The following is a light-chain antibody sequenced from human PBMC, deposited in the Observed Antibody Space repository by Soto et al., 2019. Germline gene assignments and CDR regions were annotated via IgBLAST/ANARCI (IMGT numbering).Light chain of an antibody. CDR3: QQYGYSPNT. Sequence: EIILTQSPDTLSLSLGERATLSCRASRSINSRYLAWYQQKHGQAPRLLIYAASSRATGIPDRFSGSGSGTDFTLTTTRLEPEDFAVYYCQQYGYSPNTFGQGTNLEIK. V-gene: IGKV3-20*01. J-gene: IGKJ2*01. CDR2: AAS. CDR1: RSINSRY.